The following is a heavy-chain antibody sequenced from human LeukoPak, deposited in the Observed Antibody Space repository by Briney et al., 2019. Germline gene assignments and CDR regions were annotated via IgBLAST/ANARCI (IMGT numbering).Heavy chain of an antibody. CDR3: ARVSHSGYENDAFDI. V-gene: IGHV3-23*01. CDR2: ISGSGGST. D-gene: IGHD5-12*01. CDR1: GFTFTNYG. Sequence: SGGSLRLSCTTSGFTFTNYGINWVRQAPGKGLEWVSAISGSGGSTYYADSVKGRFTISRDNSRNTLYLQMNSLRAEDTAVYYCARVSHSGYENDAFDIWGQGTMVTVSS. J-gene: IGHJ3*02.